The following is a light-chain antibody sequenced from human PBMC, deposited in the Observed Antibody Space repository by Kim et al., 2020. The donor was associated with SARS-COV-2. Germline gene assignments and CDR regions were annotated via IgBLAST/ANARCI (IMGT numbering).Light chain of an antibody. CDR1: QGISSY. V-gene: IGKV1-9*01. Sequence: DIQLTQSPSFLSASVGDRVTITCRASQGISSYLAWYQHKPGKAPKLLIYDASTLQSGVPSRFSGSGSGTEFTLTISSLQPEDFATYYCQQHNNHPFTFGHGTRVEIK. CDR2: DAS. CDR3: QQHNNHPFT. J-gene: IGKJ5*01.